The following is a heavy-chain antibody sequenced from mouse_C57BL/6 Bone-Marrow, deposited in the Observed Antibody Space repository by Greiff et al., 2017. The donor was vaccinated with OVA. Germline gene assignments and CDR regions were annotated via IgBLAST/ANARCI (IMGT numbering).Heavy chain of an antibody. V-gene: IGHV1-19*01. CDR2: INPYNGGT. CDR1: GYTFTDYY. D-gene: IGHD1-1*01. Sequence: VQLKESGPVLVKPGASVKMSCKASGYTFTDYYMNWVKQSHGKSLEWIGVINPYNGGTSYNQKFKGKATLTVDKSSSTAYMELNSLTSEDSAVYYCAIYGYCFDYWGQGTTLTVSS. CDR3: AIYGYCFDY. J-gene: IGHJ2*01.